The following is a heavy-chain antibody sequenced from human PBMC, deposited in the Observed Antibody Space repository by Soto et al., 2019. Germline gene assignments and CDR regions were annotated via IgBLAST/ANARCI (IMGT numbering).Heavy chain of an antibody. V-gene: IGHV4-59*01. D-gene: IGHD6-13*01. J-gene: IGHJ5*02. CDR3: AGGSSWYDVDWFDP. Sequence: QVQLQESGPGLVKPSETLSLTCTVSGGSISSNYWSWIRQPPGKGLEWIGYFYNSGSTNYNPSLKSQATLSVDTSKNQFSLKLTSVTAADTAVYYCAGGSSWYDVDWFDPWGPGTLVTVSS. CDR1: GGSISSNY. CDR2: FYNSGST.